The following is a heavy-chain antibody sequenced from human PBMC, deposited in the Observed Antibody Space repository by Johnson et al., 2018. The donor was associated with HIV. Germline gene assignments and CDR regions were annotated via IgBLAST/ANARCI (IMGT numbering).Heavy chain of an antibody. V-gene: IGHV3-66*02. J-gene: IGHJ3*02. CDR1: GITVSSNY. CDR2: IFTAGDV. CDR3: ARDRGYSSSSANAFDI. Sequence: MQLVESGGGLVQPGGSLRLSCSASGITVSSNYMSWVRQAPGKGLEWVSVIFTAGDVYYSDSVKGRFTISRDNSKNTLYLQMHSLRAEDTAVYYCARDRGYSSSSANAFDIWGQGTMVTVSS. D-gene: IGHD6-6*01.